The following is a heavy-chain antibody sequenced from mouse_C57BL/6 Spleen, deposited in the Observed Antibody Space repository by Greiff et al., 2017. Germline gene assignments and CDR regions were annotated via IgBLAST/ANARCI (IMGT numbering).Heavy chain of an antibody. J-gene: IGHJ1*03. Sequence: VQLQQSGAELVRPGASVTLSCKASGYTFTDYEMHWVKQTPVHGLEWIGAIDPETGGTAYNQKFKGKAILTADKSSSTAYMELRSLTSEDSAVYYCTRGLREPYWYFDGWGTGTTVTVSS. D-gene: IGHD2-2*01. CDR2: IDPETGGT. V-gene: IGHV1-15*01. CDR3: TRGLREPYWYFDG. CDR1: GYTFTDYE.